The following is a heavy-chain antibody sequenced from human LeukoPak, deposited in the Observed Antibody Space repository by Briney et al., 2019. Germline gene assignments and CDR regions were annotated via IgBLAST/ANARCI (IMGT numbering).Heavy chain of an antibody. CDR3: AKDRRALYSIAAAGTFDY. Sequence: PGGSLRLSCAASEFTFSSYGMHWVRQAPGKGLEWVAVISYDGSNKYYADSVKGRFTISRDNSKNTLCLQMNSLRAEDTAVYYCAKDRRALYSIAAAGTFDYWGQGTLVTVSS. V-gene: IGHV3-30*18. CDR1: EFTFSSYG. J-gene: IGHJ4*02. CDR2: ISYDGSNK. D-gene: IGHD6-13*01.